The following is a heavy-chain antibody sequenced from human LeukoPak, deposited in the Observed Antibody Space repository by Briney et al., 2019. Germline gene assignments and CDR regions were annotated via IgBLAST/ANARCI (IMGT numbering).Heavy chain of an antibody. V-gene: IGHV4-34*01. J-gene: IGHJ4*02. CDR3: AREKVGYFDY. CDR2: INHSGST. CDR1: GGSISSYY. Sequence: PSETLSLTCTVSGGSISSYYWSWIRQPPGKGLEWIGEINHSGSTNYNPSLKSRVTISVDTSKNQFSLKLSSVTAADTAVYYCAREKVGYFDYWGQGTLVTVSS.